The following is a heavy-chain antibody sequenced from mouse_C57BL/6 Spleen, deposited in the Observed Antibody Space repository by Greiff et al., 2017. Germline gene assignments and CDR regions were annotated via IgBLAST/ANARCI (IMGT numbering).Heavy chain of an antibody. D-gene: IGHD2-3*01. J-gene: IGHJ4*01. CDR1: GYTFTSYW. Sequence: QVQLQQPGAELVRPGSSVKLSCKASGYTFTSYWMDWVKQRPGQGLEWIGNIYPSDSETHYNQKFKDKATLTVDKSSSTAYMQLSSLTSEDSAVYYCASGDGYYEGAMDYWGQGTSVTVSS. CDR2: IYPSDSET. CDR3: ASGDGYYEGAMDY. V-gene: IGHV1-61*01.